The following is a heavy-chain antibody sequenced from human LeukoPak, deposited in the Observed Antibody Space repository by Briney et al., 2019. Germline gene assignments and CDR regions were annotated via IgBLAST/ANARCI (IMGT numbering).Heavy chain of an antibody. CDR3: AKSGSTWYDFFDF. CDR1: GFTFSSYA. J-gene: IGHJ4*02. D-gene: IGHD6-13*01. CDR2: ISGDGGTT. V-gene: IGHV3-23*01. Sequence: GGSLRLYCAASGFTFSSYAMTWVRQAPGKGLEWVSTISGDGGTTFYADSVKGRFTISRENSKNTLYLQMSSPRADDTAVYYCAKSGSTWYDFFDFWGQGALVTVSS.